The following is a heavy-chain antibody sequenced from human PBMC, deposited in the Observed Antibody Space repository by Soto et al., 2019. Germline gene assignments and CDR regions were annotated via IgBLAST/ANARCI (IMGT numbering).Heavy chain of an antibody. D-gene: IGHD2-2*01. V-gene: IGHV4-59*01. CDR1: GGSISSSS. J-gene: IGHJ4*02. CDR3: ARARFCTSTSCYHYFDF. Sequence: SETLSLTCTVSGGSISSSSWSWIRQPPGRGLEWIGYIYNNGRTDYNPSLKSRVTISVDTSKNHFSLKLSSLTPADTAVYYCARARFCTSTSCYHYFDFWGQGTLVTVSS. CDR2: IYNNGRT.